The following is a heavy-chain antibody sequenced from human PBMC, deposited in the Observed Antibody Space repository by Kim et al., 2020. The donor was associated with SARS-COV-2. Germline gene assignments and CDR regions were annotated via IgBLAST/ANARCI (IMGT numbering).Heavy chain of an antibody. J-gene: IGHJ4*02. Sequence: GGSLRLSCAASGFTFTTYALTWVRQAPGKGLEWVSTISGYGNAAYYADSVKGRFTISRDNSRNTLYLQMNSLRAEDTALYYCSKRDGWGQGTLVTVSS. V-gene: IGHV3-23*01. CDR2: ISGYGNAA. CDR1: GFTFTTYA. CDR3: SKRDG.